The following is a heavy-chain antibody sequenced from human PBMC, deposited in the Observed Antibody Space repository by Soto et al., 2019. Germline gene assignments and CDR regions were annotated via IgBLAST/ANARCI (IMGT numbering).Heavy chain of an antibody. J-gene: IGHJ4*02. D-gene: IGHD2-15*01. V-gene: IGHV4-30-4*01. CDR2: IYYSGST. Sequence: QVQLQESGPGLVKPSQTLSLTCTVSGDSISSGDYYWSWIRQPPGKGLECIGYIYYSGSTSYNPSLKSRVTLSLGTSRNQSSLNLSSVTAKDTAMYYCARAAIHCSSGCCYEYWGQGSLVTVSS. CDR3: ARAAIHCSSGCCYEY. CDR1: GDSISSGDYY.